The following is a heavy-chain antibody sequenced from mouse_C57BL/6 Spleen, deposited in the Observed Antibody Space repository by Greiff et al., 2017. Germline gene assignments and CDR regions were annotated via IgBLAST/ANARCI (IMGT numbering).Heavy chain of an antibody. V-gene: IGHV1-82*01. CDR3: ARSGYGSPSFDY. CDR1: GYAFSSSW. D-gene: IGHD1-1*01. Sequence: QVQLQQSGPELVKPGASVKISCKASGYAFSSSWMNWVKQRPGKGLEWIGRIYPGDGDTNYNGKFKGKATLTADKSSSTAYMQRSSLTSEDSAVYFCARSGYGSPSFDYWGQGTTLTVSS. J-gene: IGHJ2*01. CDR2: IYPGDGDT.